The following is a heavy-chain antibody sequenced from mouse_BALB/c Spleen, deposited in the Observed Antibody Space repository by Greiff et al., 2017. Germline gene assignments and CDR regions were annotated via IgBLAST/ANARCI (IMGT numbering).Heavy chain of an antibody. J-gene: IGHJ4*01. Sequence: VQLQESAAELARPGASVKMSCKASGYTFTSYYMYWVKQRPGQGLEWIGGINPSNGGTNFNEKFKSKATLTVDKSSSTAYMQLSSLTSEDSAVYYCTRWGGNYGYAMDYWGQGTSVTVSS. CDR2: INPSNGGT. D-gene: IGHD2-1*01. V-gene: IGHV1S81*02. CDR3: TRWGGNYGYAMDY. CDR1: GYTFTSYY.